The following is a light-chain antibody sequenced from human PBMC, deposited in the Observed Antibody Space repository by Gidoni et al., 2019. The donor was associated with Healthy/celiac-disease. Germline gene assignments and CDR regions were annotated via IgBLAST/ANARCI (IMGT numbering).Light chain of an antibody. CDR2: DAS. CDR1: QSVSSY. Sequence: EIVLTQSPATLSLSPWERATLSCRASQSVSSYLAWYQQKPGQAPRLLIYDASTRATGIPARFSGSGSGTDFTLTISSLEPEDFAVYYCQQRSNWPRITVGPGTKVDIK. CDR3: QQRSNWPRIT. V-gene: IGKV3-11*01. J-gene: IGKJ3*01.